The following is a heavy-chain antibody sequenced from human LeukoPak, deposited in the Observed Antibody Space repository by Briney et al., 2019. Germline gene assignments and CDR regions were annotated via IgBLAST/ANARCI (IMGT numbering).Heavy chain of an antibody. D-gene: IGHD6-6*01. CDR2: ISSSSSYI. CDR1: GFTLSSYS. Sequence: GGSLRLSCAASGFTLSSYSMNWVRQAPGKGLEWVSSISSSSSYIYYADSVKGRFTISRDNAKNSLYLQMNSLRAEDTAVYYCARGGAARDYYYYYYMDVWGKGTTVTVSS. V-gene: IGHV3-21*01. J-gene: IGHJ6*03. CDR3: ARGGAARDYYYYYYMDV.